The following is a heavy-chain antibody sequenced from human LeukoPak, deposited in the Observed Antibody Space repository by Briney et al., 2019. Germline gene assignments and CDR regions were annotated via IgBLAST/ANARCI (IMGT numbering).Heavy chain of an antibody. J-gene: IGHJ5*02. Sequence: GGTLRLSCAASGFTFSSYEMNWVRQAPGKGLEWVSYISSSGSTIYYADSVKGRFTISRDNAKNSLYLQMNSLRAEDTAVYYCAKESGGYDGFENWFDPWGQGTLVTVSS. CDR2: ISSSGSTI. CDR1: GFTFSSYE. V-gene: IGHV3-48*03. D-gene: IGHD5-12*01. CDR3: AKESGGYDGFENWFDP.